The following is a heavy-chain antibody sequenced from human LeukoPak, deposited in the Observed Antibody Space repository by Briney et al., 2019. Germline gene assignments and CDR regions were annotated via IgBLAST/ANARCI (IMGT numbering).Heavy chain of an antibody. CDR2: INWNGGST. D-gene: IGHD5-24*01. Sequence: GGSLRLSCAASGFTFSSYSMNWVRQAPGKGLEWVSGINWNGGSTGYADSVKGRFTISRDNAKNSLYLQMNSLRAEDTALYYCARDGYNSLAFDIWGQGTMVTVSS. CDR1: GFTFSSYS. J-gene: IGHJ3*02. CDR3: ARDGYNSLAFDI. V-gene: IGHV3-20*04.